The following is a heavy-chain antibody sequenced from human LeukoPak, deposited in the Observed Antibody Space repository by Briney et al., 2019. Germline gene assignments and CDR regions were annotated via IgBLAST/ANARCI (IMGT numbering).Heavy chain of an antibody. V-gene: IGHV3-66*02. J-gene: IGHJ3*02. CDR2: IYNGDMT. D-gene: IGHD3-9*01. CDR3: AKASGQFDSNDAFDI. Sequence: GGSLRLSCAASGLTVSSNYMSWVRQAPGKGLEWLSVIYNGDMTYYADSVKGRFTISRDNSKNTLYLQMNSLRAEDTAVYYCAKASGQFDSNDAFDIWGQGTVVTVSS. CDR1: GLTVSSNY.